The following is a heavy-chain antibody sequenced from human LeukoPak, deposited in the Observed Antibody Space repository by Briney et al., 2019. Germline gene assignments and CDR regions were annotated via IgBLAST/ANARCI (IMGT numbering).Heavy chain of an antibody. CDR3: AREEEDYYDSSGYYGD. D-gene: IGHD3-22*01. CDR1: GGSISSYY. V-gene: IGHV4-4*07. J-gene: IGHJ4*02. CDR2: IYTSGST. Sequence: SETLSLTCTVSGGSISSYYWSWIRQTAGKGLEWIGRIYTSGSTNYNPSLKSRVTMSVDTSKNQFSLKLSSVTAADTAVYYCAREEEDYYDSSGYYGDWGQGTLVTVSS.